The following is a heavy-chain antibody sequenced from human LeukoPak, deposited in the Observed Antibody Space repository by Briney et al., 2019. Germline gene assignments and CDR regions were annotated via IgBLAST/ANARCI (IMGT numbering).Heavy chain of an antibody. CDR1: GYTFTSYG. J-gene: IGHJ4*02. CDR3: ARDLEYYDFWSGYYPNDY. Sequence: GASVKVSCKASGYTFTSYGISWVRQAPGQGLEWMGWISAYNGNTNYAQKLQGRVTMTTDTSTSTAYMELRSLRSDDTAVYYCARDLEYYDFWSGYYPNDYWGQGTLVTVSS. D-gene: IGHD3-3*01. CDR2: ISAYNGNT. V-gene: IGHV1-18*01.